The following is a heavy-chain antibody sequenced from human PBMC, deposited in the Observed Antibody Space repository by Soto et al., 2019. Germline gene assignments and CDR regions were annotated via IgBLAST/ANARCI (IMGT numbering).Heavy chain of an antibody. D-gene: IGHD2-15*01. J-gene: IGHJ5*02. CDR1: GYTFTSYD. Sequence: QVQLVQSGAEVKKPGASVKVSCKASGYTFTSYDINWVRQATGQGLEWMGWMNPNSGNTGYAQKFQGRVTMTRNTSISTVYMELSSLRSEDTAVYYCARGRMVARLYWFDPWGQGTLVTVSS. CDR3: ARGRMVARLYWFDP. CDR2: MNPNSGNT. V-gene: IGHV1-8*01.